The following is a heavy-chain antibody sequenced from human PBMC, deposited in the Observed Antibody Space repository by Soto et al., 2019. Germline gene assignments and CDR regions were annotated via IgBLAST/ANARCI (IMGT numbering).Heavy chain of an antibody. Sequence: EVQLVESGGGLVQPGGSLRLSCAASGFTFRNYDMHWARQGTGKGLEWVSGISAAGDPDYADSVEGRFTISRENAQNSFFLQMNSLRVGDTAVYYCARTDRDFYGLDVWGQGTTVIVSS. CDR3: ARTDRDFYGLDV. CDR2: ISAAGDP. J-gene: IGHJ6*02. CDR1: GFTFRNYD. V-gene: IGHV3-13*05.